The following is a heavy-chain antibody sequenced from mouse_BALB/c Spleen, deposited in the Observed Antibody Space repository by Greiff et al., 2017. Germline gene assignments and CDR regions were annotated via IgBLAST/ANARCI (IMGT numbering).Heavy chain of an antibody. CDR3: ARDVGVVSHFDY. CDR1: GFTFTDYY. J-gene: IGHJ2*01. Sequence: EVQVVESGGGLVQPGGSLGLSCATSGFTFTDYYMSWVRQPPGKALEWLGFIRNKANGYTTEYSASVKGRFTISRDNSQSILYLQMNTLRAEDSATYYCARDVGVVSHFDYWGQGTTLTVSS. CDR2: IRNKANGYTT. V-gene: IGHV7-3*02. D-gene: IGHD1-1*01.